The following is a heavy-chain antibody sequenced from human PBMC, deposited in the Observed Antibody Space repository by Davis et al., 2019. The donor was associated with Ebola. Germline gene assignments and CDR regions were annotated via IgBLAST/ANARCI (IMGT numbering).Heavy chain of an antibody. CDR1: GFTFSSYA. Sequence: GGSLRLSCPASGFTFSSYAMNWVRQAPGKGLEWVSYISGSGGTEYYADSVQGRFTISRDNAKKLLYLQMNSLRAEDTGIYYCAREEVYDFWSGYQFYGMDVWGPGTTVIVSS. CDR2: ISGSGGTE. J-gene: IGHJ6*02. CDR3: AREEVYDFWSGYQFYGMDV. V-gene: IGHV3-48*03. D-gene: IGHD3-3*01.